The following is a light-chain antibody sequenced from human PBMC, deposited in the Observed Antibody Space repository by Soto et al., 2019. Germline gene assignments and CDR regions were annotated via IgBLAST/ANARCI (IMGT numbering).Light chain of an antibody. J-gene: IGLJ3*02. V-gene: IGLV1-44*01. CDR3: AAWYDNLNGPL. Sequence: QSALPQPPSLSGTPGQRGTISCSGSHSNIGRYSVNWYQHCPGTAPKILIYSDDERSSGVPDRFSGSKSGTSASLAISGLQSEDEVEYYCAAWYDNLNGPLFGGGTQVNVL. CDR1: HSNIGRYS. CDR2: SDD.